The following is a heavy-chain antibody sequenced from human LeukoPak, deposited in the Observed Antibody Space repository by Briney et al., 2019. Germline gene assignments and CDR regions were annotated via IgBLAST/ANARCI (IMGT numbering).Heavy chain of an antibody. V-gene: IGHV3-9*01. CDR3: AKAMTTVTTLPYYGMDV. Sequence: GGSLRLSCAASGFTFDDYAMHWIRQAPGKGLEWVLGISWNSGSIGYADSVKGRFTISRDNAKNSLYLQMNSLRAEDTALYYCAKAMTTVTTLPYYGMDVWGQGTTVTVSS. J-gene: IGHJ6*02. CDR2: ISWNSGSI. D-gene: IGHD4-17*01. CDR1: GFTFDDYA.